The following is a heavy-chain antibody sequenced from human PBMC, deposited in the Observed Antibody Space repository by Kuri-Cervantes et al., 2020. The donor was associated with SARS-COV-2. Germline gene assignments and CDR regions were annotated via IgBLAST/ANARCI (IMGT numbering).Heavy chain of an antibody. Sequence: GGSLRLSCSASGFIFRNYVMYWVRQAPGKGLEYVSSIRNYGGSPYYGDSVKGRFTISRVNSKNTLYLQMDSLRVEDTAVYYCVGDESNVVQRGFWGQGSLVTVSS. CDR2: IRNYGGSP. CDR3: VGDESNVVQRGF. V-gene: IGHV3-64D*08. D-gene: IGHD2-21*01. J-gene: IGHJ4*02. CDR1: GFIFRNYV.